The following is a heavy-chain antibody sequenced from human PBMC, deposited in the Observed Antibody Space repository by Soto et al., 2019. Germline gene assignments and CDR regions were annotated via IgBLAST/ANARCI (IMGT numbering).Heavy chain of an antibody. CDR1: GASIGSNRYY. J-gene: IGHJ4*02. CDR2: VYYTEDT. Sequence: QLQLQESGPGLVRPSETLSLTCSVSGASIGSNRYYWDWIRQAPGKVLEWIGTVYYTEDTFYNPSLRRRVTMSVATSRNQFSVTLRSVTAADTGVYYCARRHAGGLFDFWGQGTLVAVSS. CDR3: ARRHAGGLFDF. V-gene: IGHV4-39*01.